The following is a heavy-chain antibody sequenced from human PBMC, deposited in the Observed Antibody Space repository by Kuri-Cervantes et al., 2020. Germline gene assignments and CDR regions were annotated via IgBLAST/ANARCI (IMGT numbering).Heavy chain of an antibody. CDR1: GCPISSSSYY. V-gene: IGHV4-61*05. CDR2: IYYSGST. Sequence: GSLRLSCTVSGCPISSSSYYWGWIRQPPGKGLEWIGYIYYSGSTNYNPSLKSRVTISVDTSKNQFSLMLSSVTAADTAVYCCARCRGGSGSSFDPWGQGTLVTVSS. CDR3: ARCRGGSGSSFDP. D-gene: IGHD3-10*01. J-gene: IGHJ5*02.